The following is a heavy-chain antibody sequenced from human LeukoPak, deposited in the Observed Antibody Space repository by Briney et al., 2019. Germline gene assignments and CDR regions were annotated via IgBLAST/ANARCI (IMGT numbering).Heavy chain of an antibody. V-gene: IGHV3-21*01. CDR2: ISSSSGYI. D-gene: IGHD2-15*01. Sequence: GGSLRLPCAASGFTFSRYSMNWVRQAPGKGLEWVSFISSSSGYIYYADSVKGRFTVSRDDAKSSLYLQMNSLRADDTAVYYCARDWGDCSGGSCYFDIWGQGTMVTVSS. CDR1: GFTFSRYS. CDR3: ARDWGDCSGGSCYFDI. J-gene: IGHJ3*02.